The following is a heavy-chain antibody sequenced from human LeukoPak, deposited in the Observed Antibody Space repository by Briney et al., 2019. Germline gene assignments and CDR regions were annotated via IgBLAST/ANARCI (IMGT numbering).Heavy chain of an antibody. CDR1: GGSISSYY. D-gene: IGHD3-16*01. CDR2: IYYSGST. Sequence: SETLSLTCTVSGGSISSYYWSWIRQPPGKGLEWIGYIYYSGSTNYNPSLKSRVTISVDTSKNQFSLKLSSVTAADTAVYHCARHGSTSYDYVWGSYSWSGNWFDPWGQGTLVTVSS. J-gene: IGHJ5*02. V-gene: IGHV4-59*08. CDR3: ARHGSTSYDYVWGSYSWSGNWFDP.